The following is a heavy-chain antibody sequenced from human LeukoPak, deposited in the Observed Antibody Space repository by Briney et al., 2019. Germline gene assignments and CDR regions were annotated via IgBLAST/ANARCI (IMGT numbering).Heavy chain of an antibody. CDR2: IYYSGST. CDR3: ARGLVTGDKGRY. CDR1: GGSISSYY. J-gene: IGHJ4*02. Sequence: PSETLSLTCTVSGGSISSYYWSWIRQPPGKGLEWIGYIYYSGSTHYNPSLKSRVTISVDTSKNQFSLKLSSVTAADTAVYYCARGLVTGDKGRYWGQGTLVTVSS. V-gene: IGHV4-59*12. D-gene: IGHD7-27*01.